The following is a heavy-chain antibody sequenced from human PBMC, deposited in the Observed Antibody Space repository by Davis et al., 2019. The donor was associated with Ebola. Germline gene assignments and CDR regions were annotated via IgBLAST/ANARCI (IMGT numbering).Heavy chain of an antibody. CDR2: ISGSGGST. D-gene: IGHD1-26*01. V-gene: IGHV3-23*01. CDR3: ARDTWYSGDDNGGD. CDR1: VITFSSYA. J-gene: IGHJ4*02. Sequence: PGGSLRLSCTDSVITFSSYAMTWVRQAPGKGLEWVSAISGSGGSTYYADSVKGRFTISRDNSKKTLYLQMNSLRAEDTAVYYCARDTWYSGDDNGGDWGQGTLVTVSS.